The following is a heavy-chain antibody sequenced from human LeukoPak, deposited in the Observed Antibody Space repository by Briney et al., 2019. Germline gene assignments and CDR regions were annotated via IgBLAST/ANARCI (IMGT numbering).Heavy chain of an antibody. J-gene: IGHJ5*02. D-gene: IGHD3-10*01. CDR1: GFTFTRYD. V-gene: IGHV1-8*01. CDR3: VRDGEGLAISVNYWFDP. Sequence: ASVKVSCKASGFTFTRYDINWVRQATGQGLEWMGWMNPNNGNTGYAQTFQGRVTMTRDTFTSTAYMELRSLTSEDTAVYYCVRDGEGLAISVNYWFDPWGQGTLVTVSS. CDR2: MNPNNGNT.